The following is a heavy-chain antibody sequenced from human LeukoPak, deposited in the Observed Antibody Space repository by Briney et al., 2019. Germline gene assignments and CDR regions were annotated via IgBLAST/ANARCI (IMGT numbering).Heavy chain of an antibody. Sequence: SETLSLTCAVYGGSFSGYYWSWIRQPPGKGLEWIGEINHSGSTNYNPSLKSRVTISVDTSKNQFSLKLSSVTAADTAVYYCARVMHYYDSSGYYYQYYYYYMDVWGKGTTVTVSS. CDR3: ARVMHYYDSSGYYYQYYYYYMDV. V-gene: IGHV4-34*01. CDR1: GGSFSGYY. CDR2: INHSGST. J-gene: IGHJ6*03. D-gene: IGHD3-22*01.